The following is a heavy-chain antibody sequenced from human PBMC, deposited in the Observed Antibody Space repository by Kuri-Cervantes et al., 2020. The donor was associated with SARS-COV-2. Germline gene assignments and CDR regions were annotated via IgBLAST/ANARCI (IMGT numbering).Heavy chain of an antibody. CDR3: ARVRYDILTGYSQLYYYYGMDV. D-gene: IGHD3-9*01. V-gene: IGHV3-30*01. J-gene: IGHJ6*02. Sequence: GGSLRLSCAASGFTFSSYAMHWVRQAPGKGLEWVAVISYDGSNKYYADSVKGRFTISRDNSKNTLYLQMNSLRAEDTAVYYCARVRYDILTGYSQLYYYYGMDVWGQGTTVTVSS. CDR1: GFTFSSYA. CDR2: ISYDGSNK.